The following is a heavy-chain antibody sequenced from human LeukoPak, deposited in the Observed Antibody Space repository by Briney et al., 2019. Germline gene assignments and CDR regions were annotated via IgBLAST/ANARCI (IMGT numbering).Heavy chain of an antibody. D-gene: IGHD1-26*01. J-gene: IGHJ4*02. CDR1: GGSFSGYY. CDR2: INHSGST. Sequence: SETLSLTCAVYGGSFSGYYWSWIRQPPGKGLEWIGEINHSGSTNYNPSLKSRVTISVDTSKNQFSLKLSSVTAADTAVYYCARGIVGAARPYYFDYWGQGTLVTVSS. CDR3: ARGIVGAARPYYFDY. V-gene: IGHV4-34*01.